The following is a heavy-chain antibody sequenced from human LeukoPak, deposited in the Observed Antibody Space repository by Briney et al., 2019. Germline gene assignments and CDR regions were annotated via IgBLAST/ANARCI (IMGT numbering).Heavy chain of an antibody. Sequence: GGSLRLSCAASGFTFSNAWMSWVRQAPGKGLEWVGRIKSKTDGGTTDYAAPVKGRFTISRDDSKNTLYLQMNSLKTEDTAVYYCTTVLKTYYYDSSGPASWGQGTLVTVSS. CDR3: TTVLKTYYYDSSGPAS. CDR2: IKSKTDGGTT. D-gene: IGHD3-22*01. J-gene: IGHJ4*02. V-gene: IGHV3-15*01. CDR1: GFTFSNAW.